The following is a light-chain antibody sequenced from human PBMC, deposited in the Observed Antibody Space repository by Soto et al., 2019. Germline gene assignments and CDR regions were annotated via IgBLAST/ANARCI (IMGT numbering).Light chain of an antibody. CDR3: SSDRSSSTTFV. J-gene: IGLJ1*01. Sequence: QSALTQPASVSGSPGQSISISCTWTSGDIGGYDYVFWYQQHPGKAPQLMIYDVSNRPSGISHRFSGCKSGNTASLTISGVQAEDEGDYYCSSDRSSSTTFVFGTGTKLTVL. CDR1: SGDIGGYDY. CDR2: DVS. V-gene: IGLV2-14*01.